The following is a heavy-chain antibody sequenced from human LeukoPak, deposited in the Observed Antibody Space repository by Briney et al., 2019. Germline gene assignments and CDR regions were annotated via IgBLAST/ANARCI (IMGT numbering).Heavy chain of an antibody. CDR2: ISNDGSNK. CDR3: AKVDIVATIDAGRLVDY. D-gene: IGHD5-12*01. V-gene: IGHV3-30*18. Sequence: GRSLRLSCAASGFIFSSYGMQWFRQAPAKGLEGVAAISNDGSNKYYADSVKGRFTISRDNSKNTLYLQMNSLRAEDTAVYYCAKVDIVATIDAGRLVDYWGQGTLVTVSS. J-gene: IGHJ4*02. CDR1: GFIFSSYG.